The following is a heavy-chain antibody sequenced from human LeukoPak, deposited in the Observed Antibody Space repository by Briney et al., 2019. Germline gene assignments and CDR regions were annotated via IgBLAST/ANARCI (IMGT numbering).Heavy chain of an antibody. Sequence: PSETLSLTCTVSGGSISSYYWSWIRQPPGKGLEWIGEINHSGSTNYNPSLKSRVTISVDTSKNQFSLKLSSVTAADTAVYYCARGRVDYYDSSGYYWDSWGQGTLVTVSS. V-gene: IGHV4-34*01. CDR2: INHSGST. J-gene: IGHJ4*02. CDR3: ARGRVDYYDSSGYYWDS. CDR1: GGSISSYY. D-gene: IGHD3-22*01.